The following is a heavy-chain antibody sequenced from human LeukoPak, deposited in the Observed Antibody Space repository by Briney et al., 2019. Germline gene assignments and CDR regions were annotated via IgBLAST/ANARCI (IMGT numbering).Heavy chain of an antibody. CDR3: AGSTLWSGIFQY. J-gene: IGHJ1*01. V-gene: IGHV3-48*04. CDR1: GFTFSSYS. D-gene: IGHD3-3*01. Sequence: GGSLRLSCAASGFTFSSYSMTWVRRAPGEGLQWVSYISSDGATTYYADSVKGRFIISRDNAKNSLFLQINSLRAEDTAVYYCAGSTLWSGIFQYWGQGTLVTVSS. CDR2: ISSDGATT.